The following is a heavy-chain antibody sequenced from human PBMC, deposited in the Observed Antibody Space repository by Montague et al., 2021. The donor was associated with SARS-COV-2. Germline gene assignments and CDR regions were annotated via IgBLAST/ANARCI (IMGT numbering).Heavy chain of an antibody. CDR2: LSPDLSAQ. CDR3: ARSVDV. V-gene: IGHV3-7*01. CDR1: GVSFSRHW. Sequence: SLRLSGAAYGVSFSRHWMSWVRKAPGKPLEWVANLSPDLSAQFYLGSLKGRFTISRDNAKTSLYLQMNSLRVEDTAVYYCARSVDVWGQGTLVTVSS. J-gene: IGHJ4*02.